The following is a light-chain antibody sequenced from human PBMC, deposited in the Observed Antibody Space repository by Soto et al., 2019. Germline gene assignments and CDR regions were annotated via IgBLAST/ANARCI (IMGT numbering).Light chain of an antibody. CDR3: QQYNSYSQT. V-gene: IGKV1-5*01. CDR2: DAS. J-gene: IGKJ1*01. Sequence: IDMTHSPSTLSASVLYRVTITFLSSQSVIIWLAWYQQKPGKAPKLLIYDASGLESGVPSRFSGSGSGTEFTPTISSLQPDDFATYYCQQYNSYSQTFGQGTKVDI. CDR1: QSVIIW.